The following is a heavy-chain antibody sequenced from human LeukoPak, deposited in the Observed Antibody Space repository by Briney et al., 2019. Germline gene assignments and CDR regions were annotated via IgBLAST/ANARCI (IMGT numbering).Heavy chain of an antibody. CDR1: GGSISTYY. Sequence: PSETLSLTCTVSGGSISTYYWSWIRQPPGKGLEWIGYIYYSGSTNYNPSLKSRVTISVDTSKNQFSLKLGSVTAADTAVYYCAREEGLGSGSFDYWGQGTLVTVSS. CDR3: AREEGLGSGSFDY. V-gene: IGHV4-59*01. CDR2: IYYSGST. J-gene: IGHJ4*02. D-gene: IGHD1-26*01.